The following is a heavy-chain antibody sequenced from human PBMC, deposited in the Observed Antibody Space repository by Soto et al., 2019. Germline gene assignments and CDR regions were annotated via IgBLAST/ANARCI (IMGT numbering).Heavy chain of an antibody. Sequence: PSETLSLTCTVSGGSISSGGYYWSWIRQHPGKGLEWIGYIYYSGSTYYNPSLKSRVTISVDTSKNQFSLKLSSVTAADTAVYYCARGHNLNVLRFLVSWFDPWGQGTLVTVSS. V-gene: IGHV4-31*03. J-gene: IGHJ5*02. D-gene: IGHD3-3*01. CDR3: ARGHNLNVLRFLVSWFDP. CDR1: GGSISSGGYY. CDR2: IYYSGST.